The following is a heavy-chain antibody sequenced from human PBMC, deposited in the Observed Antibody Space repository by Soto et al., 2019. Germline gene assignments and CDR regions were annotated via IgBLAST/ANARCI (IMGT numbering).Heavy chain of an antibody. D-gene: IGHD2-2*01. J-gene: IGHJ6*03. CDR1: GYTFTSYG. V-gene: IGHV1-18*01. CDR2: ISAYNGNT. Sequence: ASVKVSCKASGYTFTSYGISWVRQAPGQGLEWMGWISAYNGNTNYAQKLQGRVTMTTDTSTSTAYMELRSLRSDDTAVYYCARLGSTSVVNYYYYMDVWGKGTTVTVSS. CDR3: ARLGSTSVVNYYYYMDV.